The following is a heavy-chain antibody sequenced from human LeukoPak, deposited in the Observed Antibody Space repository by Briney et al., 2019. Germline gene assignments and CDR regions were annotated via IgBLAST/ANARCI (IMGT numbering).Heavy chain of an antibody. V-gene: IGHV4-61*01. CDR3: ARVAFWSGYGWFDP. CDR2: IYYSGST. Sequence: PSETLSLTCTVSGGSLSSSSYYWGWIRQPPGKGLEWIGYIYYSGSTNYNPSLKSRVTISVDTSKNQFSLKLSSVTAADTAVYYCARVAFWSGYGWFDPWGQGTLVTVSS. J-gene: IGHJ5*02. CDR1: GGSLSSSSYY. D-gene: IGHD3-3*01.